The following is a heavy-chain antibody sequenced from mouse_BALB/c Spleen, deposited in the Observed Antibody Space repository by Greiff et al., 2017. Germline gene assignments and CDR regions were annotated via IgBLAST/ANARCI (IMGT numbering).Heavy chain of an antibody. CDR2: INPSTGYT. CDR3: ARTPLLRLYYFDY. Sequence: QVQLQQSGAELAKPGASVKMSCKASGYTFTSYWMHWVKQRPGQGLEWIGYINPSTGYTEYNQKFKDKATLTADKSSSTAYMQLSSLTSEDSAVYYCARTPLLRLYYFDYWGQGTNPTVSS. J-gene: IGHJ2*01. CDR1: GYTFTSYW. V-gene: IGHV1-7*01. D-gene: IGHD1-1*01.